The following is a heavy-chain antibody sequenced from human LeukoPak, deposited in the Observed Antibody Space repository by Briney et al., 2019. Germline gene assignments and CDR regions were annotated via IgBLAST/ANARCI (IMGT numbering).Heavy chain of an antibody. D-gene: IGHD5/OR15-5a*01. J-gene: IGHJ3*02. CDR2: INSDGSST. Sequence: GGSLRLSCAASGFTFSSYWMHWVRQAPGKGLVWVSRINSDGSSTSYADSVKGRFTISRDNAKNTLYLQMNSLRAEDTAVYYCARNGLYDAFDSWGQGTMVTVSS. V-gene: IGHV3-74*01. CDR3: ARNGLYDAFDS. CDR1: GFTFSSYW.